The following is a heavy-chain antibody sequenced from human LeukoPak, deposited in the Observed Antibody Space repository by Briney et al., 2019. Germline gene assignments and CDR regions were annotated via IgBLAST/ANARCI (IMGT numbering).Heavy chain of an antibody. Sequence: ASVKVSCKASGYTFTSYDINWVRQATGQGLEWMGWMNPNSGNTGYAQKFQGRVTMTRNTSISTAYMELSSLRSEDTAVYYCARGRGRVTIVRPPFDPWGQGTLVTVSS. CDR3: ARGRGRVTIVRPPFDP. V-gene: IGHV1-8*01. CDR2: MNPNSGNT. CDR1: GYTFTSYD. D-gene: IGHD3-10*01. J-gene: IGHJ5*02.